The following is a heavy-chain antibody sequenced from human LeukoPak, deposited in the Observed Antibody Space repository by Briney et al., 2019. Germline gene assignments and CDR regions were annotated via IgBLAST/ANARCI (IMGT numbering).Heavy chain of an antibody. D-gene: IGHD6-13*01. CDR2: ISGGGATT. CDR1: GXTFSSYA. CDR3: AKSTGYSTTGRDFDS. V-gene: IGHV3-23*01. J-gene: IGHJ4*02. Sequence: TGGSLRLSCAASGXTFSSYAMSWVRQAPGKGLEWVSDISGGGATTFYADSVKGRFTISRDNSKNTLYLQLSSLRAEDTAVYYCAKSTGYSTTGRDFDSWGRGTLVTVSS.